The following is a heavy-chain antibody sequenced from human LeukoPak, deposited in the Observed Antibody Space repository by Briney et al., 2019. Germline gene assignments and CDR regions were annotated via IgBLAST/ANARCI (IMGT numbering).Heavy chain of an antibody. D-gene: IGHD3-22*01. CDR3: ASTSYDSSGNYCFGY. V-gene: IGHV3-53*01. J-gene: IGHJ4*02. CDR2: IYGGGST. CDR1: GFTVSSNY. Sequence: PGGSLRLSCAASGFTVSSNYMSWVRQAPGKGLEWVSVIYGGGSTYYADSVKGRFTISRDNSKNTLHLQMNSLRAEDTAVYYCASTSYDSSGNYCFGYWGQGTLVTVSS.